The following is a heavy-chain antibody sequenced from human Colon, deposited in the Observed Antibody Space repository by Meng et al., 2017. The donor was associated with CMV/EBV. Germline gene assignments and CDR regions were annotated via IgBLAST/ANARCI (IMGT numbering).Heavy chain of an antibody. J-gene: IGHJ4*02. V-gene: IGHV3-23*01. D-gene: IGHD2/OR15-2a*01. CDR2: ISSRGDKR. CDR3: ARGQFLHYFDD. Sequence: GESLKISCVVSGVTFSDSVMSWVRQAPGKGLEWVAAISSRGDKRDYADSVKGRFTISRDNFRNTVILQMGSMKVEDTAVYYCARGQFLHYFDDWGRGTLVTVSS. CDR1: GVTFSDSV.